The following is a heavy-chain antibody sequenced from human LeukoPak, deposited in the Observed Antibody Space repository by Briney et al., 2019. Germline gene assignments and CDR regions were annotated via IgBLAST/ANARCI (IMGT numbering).Heavy chain of an antibody. CDR3: ARGLGVGATNYFDY. D-gene: IGHD1-26*01. V-gene: IGHV1-8*01. Sequence: ASVKVSCKASGYTFTNYDINWVRQATGQGLEWMGWVNPNSGNTGYAQKFQGRVTQTRNTSINTAYMELSSLRSEDTAVYYCARGLGVGATNYFDYWGQGILVTVSS. CDR1: GYTFTNYD. CDR2: VNPNSGNT. J-gene: IGHJ4*02.